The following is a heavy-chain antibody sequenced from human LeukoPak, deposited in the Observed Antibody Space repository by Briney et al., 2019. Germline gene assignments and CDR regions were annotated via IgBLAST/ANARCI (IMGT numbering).Heavy chain of an antibody. V-gene: IGHV3-30*02. D-gene: IGHD1-26*01. CDR2: IRYDGSNK. J-gene: IGHJ4*02. CDR3: AKDTGIVGATTFDY. CDR1: GFTFSSYG. Sequence: GGSLRLSCAASGFTFSSYGMHWVRQAPGKGLEWVAFIRYDGSNKYYADSVKGRFTISRDNSKNTLYLQMNSLRAEDTAVYYCAKDTGIVGATTFDYWGQGTLVTVSS.